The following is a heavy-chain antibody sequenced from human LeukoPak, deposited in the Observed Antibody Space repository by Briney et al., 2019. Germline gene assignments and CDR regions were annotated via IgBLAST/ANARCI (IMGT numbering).Heavy chain of an antibody. V-gene: IGHV4-59*01. CDR3: ARDLSRYCSGGSCFNWFDP. CDR2: IYYSGST. D-gene: IGHD2-15*01. Sequence: SETLSLTCTVSGGSISSYYWSWIRQPPVKGLEWIGYIYYSGSTNYNPSLKSRVTISVDTSKNQFSLKLSSVTAADTAVYYCARDLSRYCSGGSCFNWFDPWGQGTLVTVSS. CDR1: GGSISSYY. J-gene: IGHJ5*02.